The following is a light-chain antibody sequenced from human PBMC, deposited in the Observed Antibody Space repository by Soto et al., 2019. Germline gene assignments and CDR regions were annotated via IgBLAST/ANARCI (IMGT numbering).Light chain of an antibody. Sequence: DIQMTQSPASVSASVGDRGTITCRASQCISSWLAWYQQKPGKAPKLLIYAASSLQSGVPSRFSGSGSGTDFTLTISSLQPDDFATYYCQQANSFPLTFGQGTKLEIK. J-gene: IGKJ2*01. CDR3: QQANSFPLT. CDR2: AAS. V-gene: IGKV1-12*01. CDR1: QCISSW.